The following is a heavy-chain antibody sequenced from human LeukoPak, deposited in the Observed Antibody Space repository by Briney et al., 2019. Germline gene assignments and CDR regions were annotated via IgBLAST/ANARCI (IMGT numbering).Heavy chain of an antibody. Sequence: SETLSLTCTVSGGSISLYYWSWIRQTPGKGLEWIGYILYSGTTTNYNPSLKSRVTISVDTSKNQFSLKLSSVTAADTAVYYCARVGDWNDLVYWGQGTLVTVSS. CDR2: ILYSGTTT. CDR3: ARVGDWNDLVY. V-gene: IGHV4-59*01. D-gene: IGHD1-1*01. CDR1: GGSISLYY. J-gene: IGHJ4*02.